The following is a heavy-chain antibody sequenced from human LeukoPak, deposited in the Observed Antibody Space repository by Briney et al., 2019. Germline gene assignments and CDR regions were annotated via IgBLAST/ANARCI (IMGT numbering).Heavy chain of an antibody. CDR2: ISYDGSNK. J-gene: IGHJ4*02. Sequence: GGSLRLSCAASGFTFSSYAMHWVRQAPGKGLEWVAVISYDGSNKYYADSVKGRFTISRDNSKNTLYLQMNSLRAEDTAVYYCVRGYPLGVATFDSWGQGTLVIVSS. CDR3: VRGYPLGVATFDS. V-gene: IGHV3-30-3*01. D-gene: IGHD3-10*01. CDR1: GFTFSSYA.